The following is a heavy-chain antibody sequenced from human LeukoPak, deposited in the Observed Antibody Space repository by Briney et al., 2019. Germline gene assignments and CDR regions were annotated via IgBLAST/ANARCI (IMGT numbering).Heavy chain of an antibody. Sequence: SVKVSCKASGGTFSSYAISWVRQAPGQGLEWVGGIIPIFGTANYAQKFQGRVTITADKSTSTAYMELSSLRSEDTAVYYCAREAAAGEGYFDYWGQGTLVTVSS. D-gene: IGHD6-13*01. J-gene: IGHJ4*02. CDR3: AREAAAGEGYFDY. CDR2: IIPIFGTA. CDR1: GGTFSSYA. V-gene: IGHV1-69*06.